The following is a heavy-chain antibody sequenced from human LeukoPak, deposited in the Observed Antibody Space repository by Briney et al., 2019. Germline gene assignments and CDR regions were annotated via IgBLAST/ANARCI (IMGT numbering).Heavy chain of an antibody. Sequence: GASVKVSCKASGYSFNNYGISWVRQAPGQGLEWMGWISGYNGDTKFAQKFQGRVTITTDISTTTASMELRSLRSDDTAVYFCAREYYYDTSGYYSAYYNYGMDVWGQGTTVTVSS. CDR1: GYSFNNYG. CDR3: AREYYYDTSGYYSAYYNYGMDV. J-gene: IGHJ6*02. CDR2: ISGYNGDT. D-gene: IGHD3-22*01. V-gene: IGHV1-18*01.